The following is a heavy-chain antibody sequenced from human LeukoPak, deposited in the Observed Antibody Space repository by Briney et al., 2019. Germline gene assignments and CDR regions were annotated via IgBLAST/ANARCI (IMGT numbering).Heavy chain of an antibody. D-gene: IGHD3-10*02. CDR3: AKDVPGHGAFDI. Sequence: GGSLRLSCAASRFTLSSSGMHWVRRAPGKGLEWVAFQWYDVSTKYYADSVKGRFTISRDNSKNTLYLQMNSLRVEDTAVYYCAKDVPGHGAFDIWGQGTMVTVSS. V-gene: IGHV3-30*02. CDR1: RFTLSSSG. J-gene: IGHJ3*02. CDR2: QWYDVSTK.